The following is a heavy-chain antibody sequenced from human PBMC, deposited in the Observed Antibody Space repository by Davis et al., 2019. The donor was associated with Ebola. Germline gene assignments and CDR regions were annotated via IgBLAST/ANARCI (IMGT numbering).Heavy chain of an antibody. CDR2: INPKSGVT. CDR3: ARGSVAGTWHYGMAV. D-gene: IGHD6-19*01. V-gene: IGHV1-2*02. Sequence: AASVKVSCKASGYTFTGYHSHWVRQAPGQGLQWMGWINPKSGVTEYAQKFQGRVTMTRDTSINTAYMELSVLTSDDTAVYYCARGSVAGTWHYGMAVWGQGTTVTVSS. J-gene: IGHJ6*02. CDR1: GYTFTGYH.